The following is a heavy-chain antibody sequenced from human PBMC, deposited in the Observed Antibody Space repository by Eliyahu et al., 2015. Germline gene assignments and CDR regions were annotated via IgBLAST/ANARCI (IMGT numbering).Heavy chain of an antibody. CDR2: ISAYNGNI. J-gene: IGHJ4*02. CDR1: GYTFISYG. D-gene: IGHD2-15*01. CDR3: ARAPGRGGTCCTSDY. V-gene: IGHV1-18*04. Sequence: QVQLVQSGAEVKKPGASVKVSCKPFGYTFISYGISWVRQAPGQGLEWMGWISAYNGNINYAQKFQDRVTMTTDTSTSTAYMELRSLTSDDTAIYYCARAPGRGGTCCTSDYWGQGTLVTVSS.